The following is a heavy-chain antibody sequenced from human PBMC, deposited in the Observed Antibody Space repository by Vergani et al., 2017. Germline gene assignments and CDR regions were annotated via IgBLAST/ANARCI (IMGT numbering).Heavy chain of an antibody. V-gene: IGHV3-30*02. CDR2: IQKDGIDK. J-gene: IGHJ4*02. CDR3: VKDHPVFDE. CDR1: GFSFSTFG. Sequence: QVQLVESGGGVVQPGESLRLSCAASGFSFSTFGRHWVRQAPAKGLEWVTFIQKDGIDKFYADSMRGRFTISRDISKNTLYLEMNSLSAEDTALYHCVKDHPVFDEWGRGALVSVS.